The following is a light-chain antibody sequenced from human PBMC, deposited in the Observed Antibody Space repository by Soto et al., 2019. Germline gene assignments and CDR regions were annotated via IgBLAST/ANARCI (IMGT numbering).Light chain of an antibody. J-gene: IGLJ1*01. CDR1: SSDVGSYNY. Sequence: QSALTQPPSVPGSPGESITISCTGTSSDVGSYNYVSWYQQHPGKAPKLMIYEVSDRPSGISSRFSGSKSGNTASLTISGLQTEDEADYYCSSYTSSSTLFGTGTKVTVL. CDR3: SSYTSSSTL. CDR2: EVS. V-gene: IGLV2-14*01.